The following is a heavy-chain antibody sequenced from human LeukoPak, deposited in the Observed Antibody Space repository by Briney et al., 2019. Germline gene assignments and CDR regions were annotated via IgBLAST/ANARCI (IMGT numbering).Heavy chain of an antibody. D-gene: IGHD6-13*01. CDR2: IYTSGST. CDR1: GGSISSYY. V-gene: IGHV4-4*07. CDR3: AKVHSSSWSVWFDP. Sequence: SETLSLTCTVAGGSISSYYWSWIRQPAGKGLEWIGRIYTSGSTNYNPSLKSRVTMSVDTSKNQFSLKLSSVTAADTAVYYCAKVHSSSWSVWFDPWGQGTLVTVSS. J-gene: IGHJ5*02.